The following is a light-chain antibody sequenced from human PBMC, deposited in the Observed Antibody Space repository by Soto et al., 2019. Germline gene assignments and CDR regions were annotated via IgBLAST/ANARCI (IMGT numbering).Light chain of an antibody. J-gene: IGKJ2*01. CDR3: QQYDNLYT. V-gene: IGKV1-33*01. CDR1: QDISNY. CDR2: DAS. Sequence: DIQMTQSPSSLSASVGDRVTITCQASQDISNYLNWYQQKPGKAPKLLIYDASNLETGVPSMFSGRGSGTDFTFTISSLQPEDIATYYCQQYDNLYTFGQGTKLEIK.